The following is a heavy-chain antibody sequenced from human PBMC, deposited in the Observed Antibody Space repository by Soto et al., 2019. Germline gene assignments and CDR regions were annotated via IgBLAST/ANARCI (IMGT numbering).Heavy chain of an antibody. CDR3: ARAGRYSSGCYLSAYYFDY. CDR1: GYTFTGYY. CDR2: ISAYNGNT. J-gene: IGHJ4*02. V-gene: IGHV1-18*04. D-gene: IGHD6-19*01. Sequence: GVSVKVSCKASGYTFTGYYMHWVRQAPGQGLEWMGWISAYNGNTNYAQKLQGRVTMTTDTSTSTAYMELRSLRSDDTAVYYCARAGRYSSGCYLSAYYFDYWGQGPLGAVSS.